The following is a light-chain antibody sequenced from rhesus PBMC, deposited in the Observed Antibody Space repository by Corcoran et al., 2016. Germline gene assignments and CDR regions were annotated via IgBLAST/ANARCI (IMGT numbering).Light chain of an antibody. CDR2: AAS. Sequence: DIQMTQSPSSLSASAGDRVTITCRASQGISTYLNWYQQKPGKAPKRLFYAASRLESGVPSRFSGSGSGTEFTLTISSLQPKDFATYYCLQYNSNLYSFGQGTKVEIK. CDR3: LQYNSNLYS. CDR1: QGISTY. V-gene: IGKV1-43*01. J-gene: IGKJ2*01.